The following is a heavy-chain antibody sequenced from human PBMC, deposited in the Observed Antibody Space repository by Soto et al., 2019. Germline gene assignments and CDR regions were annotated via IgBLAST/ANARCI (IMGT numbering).Heavy chain of an antibody. Sequence: GESLKISCKGSGYSFTSYWISWVRQMPGKGLEWMGRIDPSDSYTNYSPSFQGHVTISADKSISTAYLQWSSLKASDTAMYYCARRDCSSTSCLNYYYYGMDVWGQGTTVTVSS. J-gene: IGHJ6*02. CDR1: GYSFTSYW. D-gene: IGHD2-2*01. CDR2: IDPSDSYT. V-gene: IGHV5-10-1*01. CDR3: ARRDCSSTSCLNYYYYGMDV.